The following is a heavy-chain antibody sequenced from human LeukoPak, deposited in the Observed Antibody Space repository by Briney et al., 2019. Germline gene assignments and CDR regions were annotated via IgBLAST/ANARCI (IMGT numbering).Heavy chain of an antibody. CDR3: AKAERGVTAILPIGY. J-gene: IGHJ4*02. Sequence: PGGSLRLSCAASGFTFSSYGMHWVRQAPGKGLEWVAFIRYDGSNKYYADSVKGRFTISRDNSKNTLYLQMNSLRAEDTAVYYCAKAERGVTAILPIGYWGQGTLVTVSS. D-gene: IGHD2-21*02. CDR1: GFTFSSYG. V-gene: IGHV3-30*02. CDR2: IRYDGSNK.